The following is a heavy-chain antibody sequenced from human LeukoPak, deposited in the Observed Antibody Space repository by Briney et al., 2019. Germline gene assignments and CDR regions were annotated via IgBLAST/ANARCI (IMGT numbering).Heavy chain of an antibody. V-gene: IGHV1-46*01. J-gene: IGHJ4*02. CDR3: ARGRNIEMTTMSGGSDY. CDR1: GYTFTNYY. D-gene: IGHD5-24*01. Sequence: ASVKVSCKASGYTFTNYYMHWVRQAPGQGLEWMGMINPSGGRTSYAQKFQGRVTMTRDTSTSTVYMEMSSLRSEDTAVYYCARGRNIEMTTMSGGSDYWGQGTLVTVSS. CDR2: INPSGGRT.